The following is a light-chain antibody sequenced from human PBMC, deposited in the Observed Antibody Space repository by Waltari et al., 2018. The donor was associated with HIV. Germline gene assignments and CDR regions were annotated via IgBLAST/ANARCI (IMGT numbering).Light chain of an antibody. CDR3: QVWDSSSNHAV. J-gene: IGLJ3*02. V-gene: IGLV3-21*02. Sequence: SYVLTQPPSVSVAPGQTARITCGGNNIGRNSVHYYQQKPGQAPVLVVYDDTDRPSGIPERFSGSNSGNTATLTISRVEAGDEADYYCQVWDSSSNHAVFGGGTKLTVL. CDR1: NIGRNS. CDR2: DDT.